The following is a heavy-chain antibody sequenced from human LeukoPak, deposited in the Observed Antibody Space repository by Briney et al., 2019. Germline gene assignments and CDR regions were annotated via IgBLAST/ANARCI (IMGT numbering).Heavy chain of an antibody. J-gene: IGHJ3*02. CDR1: GFTFSNYA. CDR2: INNSGGNT. Sequence: GGSLRLSCAASGFTFSNYAMSWVRQAPGEGLEWVSTINNSGGNTYYAVSVKGRFTISRDNSENTLYLQMSTLRAEDTAVYYCAKYMYSSNWYCPFDIWGQGTMVTVSS. CDR3: AKYMYSSNWYCPFDI. V-gene: IGHV3-23*01. D-gene: IGHD6-13*01.